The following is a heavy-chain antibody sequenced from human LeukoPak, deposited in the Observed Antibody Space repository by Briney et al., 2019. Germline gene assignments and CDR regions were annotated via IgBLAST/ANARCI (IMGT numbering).Heavy chain of an antibody. J-gene: IGHJ4*02. D-gene: IGHD3-22*01. Sequence: GGSLRLSCAASGFTFSSYAMSWDRQAPGKGLEWVSAISGSGGSTYYADSVKGRFTISRDNSKNTLYLQMNSLRAEDTAVYYCAKDEGYYDSSGSFDYWGQGTLVTVSS. CDR1: GFTFSSYA. CDR3: AKDEGYYDSSGSFDY. CDR2: ISGSGGST. V-gene: IGHV3-23*01.